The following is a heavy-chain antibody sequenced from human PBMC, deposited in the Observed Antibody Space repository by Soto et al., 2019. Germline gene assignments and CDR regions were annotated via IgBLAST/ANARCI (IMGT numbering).Heavy chain of an antibody. CDR2: IYYSGST. CDR3: ARRDHYDSSGYTYFDY. CDR1: GGSISGYS. V-gene: IGHV4-59*01. D-gene: IGHD3-22*01. Sequence: PSETLSLTCTVSGGSISGYSWSWIRQPPGKGLEWIGYIYYSGSTNYDPSLKSRVTISVDTPRNQFSLKLSSVSAADTAVYYCARRDHYDSSGYTYFDYWGQGLLVTVSS. J-gene: IGHJ4*02.